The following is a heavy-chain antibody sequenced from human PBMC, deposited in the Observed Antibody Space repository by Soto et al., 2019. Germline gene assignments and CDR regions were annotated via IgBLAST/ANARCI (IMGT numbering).Heavy chain of an antibody. CDR2: INPSGGST. J-gene: IGHJ4*02. V-gene: IGHV1-46*01. D-gene: IGHD2-8*01. Sequence: QVQLVQSGAEVKKPGASVKISCKASGYTFTSYYMHWVRQAPGQGLEWMGIINPSGGSTNYAQKHQGRVAMSRYTSTSTDYMELNSLRYDDTVVYYSARPPCPDCINAVCYPLDYWGQGTLVTVSS. CDR1: GYTFTSYY. CDR3: ARPPCPDCINAVCYPLDY.